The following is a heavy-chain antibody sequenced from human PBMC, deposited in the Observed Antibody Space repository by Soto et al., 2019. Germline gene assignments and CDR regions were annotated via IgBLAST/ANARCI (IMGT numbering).Heavy chain of an antibody. CDR3: ASSRGLQLWPSGRYYYYYGMDV. Sequence: SETLSLTCTVSGGSVNNNAYSWTWIRQHPGKGPECIGHISSSGRASYNPSLKSRVTISVDTSKNQFSLKLSSVTAADTAVYYCASSRGLQLWPSGRYYYYYGMDVWGQGTTVTVSS. J-gene: IGHJ6*02. CDR2: ISSSGRA. CDR1: GGSVNNNAYS. V-gene: IGHV4-30-4*08. D-gene: IGHD5-18*01.